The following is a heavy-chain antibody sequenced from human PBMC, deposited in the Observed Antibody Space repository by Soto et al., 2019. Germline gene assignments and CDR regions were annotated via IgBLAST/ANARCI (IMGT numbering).Heavy chain of an antibody. V-gene: IGHV1-69*01. J-gene: IGHJ4*02. D-gene: IGHD3-16*01. CDR2: IIPNFGTT. Sequence: QVQLVQSGAEVKKPGSSVKVSCKASGGTFSNFVISWVRQAPGQGLEWMGGIIPNFGTTNDAQKFQGKVTITADVSTSPAYMELSGLTPEDTSFYYCARDLGGGGTIRYWGQGTLVTVSS. CDR3: ARDLGGGGTIRY. CDR1: GGTFSNFV.